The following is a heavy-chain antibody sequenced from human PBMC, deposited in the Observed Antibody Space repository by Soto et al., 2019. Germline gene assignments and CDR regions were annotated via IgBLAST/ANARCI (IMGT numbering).Heavy chain of an antibody. Sequence: QVQLVESGGGVVQPGRSLRLSCAASGFIFSSYGMNWVRQAPGKGLEWVAVMSFDGSIKYYADSVKGRFPISRDNSKNTLYLQMNSLRAEDTAVYYSATIAVPPAFDIWGQGTMVTVSS. CDR3: ATIAVPPAFDI. J-gene: IGHJ3*02. CDR1: GFIFSSYG. D-gene: IGHD6-19*01. V-gene: IGHV3-30*03. CDR2: MSFDGSIK.